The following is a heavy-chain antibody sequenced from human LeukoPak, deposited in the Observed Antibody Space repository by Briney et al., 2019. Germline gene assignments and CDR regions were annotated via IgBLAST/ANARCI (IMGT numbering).Heavy chain of an antibody. D-gene: IGHD3-10*01. Sequence: PSETLSLTCTVSGGSITSYYWSWIRQPPGKRLEWIGYIYYSGSTYYNPSLKSRVTISVDTSKNQFSLKLSSVTAADTAVYYCARESRFGESNYYYYGMDVWGQGTTVTVSS. V-gene: IGHV4-59*06. CDR1: GGSITSYY. J-gene: IGHJ6*02. CDR2: IYYSGST. CDR3: ARESRFGESNYYYYGMDV.